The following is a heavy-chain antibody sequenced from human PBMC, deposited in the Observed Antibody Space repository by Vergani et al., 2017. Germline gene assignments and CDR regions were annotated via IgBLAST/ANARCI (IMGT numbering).Heavy chain of an antibody. D-gene: IGHD5-12*01. CDR2: IYYSGST. CDR3: ARGQGNTYSGYDFGFVFHYYYYMDV. Sequence: QVQLQESGPGLVKPSETLSLTCTVSGGSVSSGSYYWSWIRQPAGKGLEWIGHIYYSGSTNYNPSLKSRVTISVDTSKNQFSLKLSSVTAADTAVYYCARGQGNTYSGYDFGFVFHYYYYMDVWGKGTTVTVSS. CDR1: GGSVSSGSYY. J-gene: IGHJ6*03. V-gene: IGHV4-61*10.